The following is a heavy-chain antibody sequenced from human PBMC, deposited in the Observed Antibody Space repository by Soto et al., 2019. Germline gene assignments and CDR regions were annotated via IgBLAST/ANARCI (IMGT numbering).Heavy chain of an antibody. CDR2: ISGSGGST. V-gene: IGHV3-23*01. J-gene: IGHJ6*02. CDR3: AKVAAALGYYYYVMYV. D-gene: IGHD6-13*01. CDR1: GFTFSSYA. Sequence: GSLRLSCAASGFTFSSYAMSWVRQAPGKGLEWVSAISGSGGSTYYADSVKGRFTISRDNSKNTLYLQMNSLRAEDTAVYYCAKVAAALGYYYYVMYVCGQGTTVIVSS.